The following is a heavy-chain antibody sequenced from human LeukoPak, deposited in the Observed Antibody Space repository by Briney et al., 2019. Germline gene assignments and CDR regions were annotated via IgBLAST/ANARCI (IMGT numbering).Heavy chain of an antibody. CDR2: IYYSGST. Sequence: PSQTLSLTCTVSGGSISSGDYYWSWIRQPPGKGLEWIGYIYYSGSTYSHPSLNSPLTISVDTTNNQSSITLSSVPAAVTAVNFCSRDLYCGSGSPHYRDVWGKGTTVTVSS. V-gene: IGHV4-30-4*08. CDR3: SRDLYCGSGSPHYRDV. J-gene: IGHJ6*03. D-gene: IGHD3-10*01. CDR1: GGSISSGDYY.